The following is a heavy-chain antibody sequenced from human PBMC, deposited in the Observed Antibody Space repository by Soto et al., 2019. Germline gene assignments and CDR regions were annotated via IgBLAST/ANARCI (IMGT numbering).Heavy chain of an antibody. CDR3: ARPVLYYYDSRVMAFDI. J-gene: IGHJ3*02. D-gene: IGHD3-22*01. CDR1: GYTFTSCG. Sequence: ASVKASCKASGYTFTSCGISWVRQAPGQGLEWMGWISAYNGNTNYAQKLQGRVTMTTDTSTSTAYMELRSLRSDDTAVYYCARPVLYYYDSRVMAFDIWGQGTMVTVSS. CDR2: ISAYNGNT. V-gene: IGHV1-18*04.